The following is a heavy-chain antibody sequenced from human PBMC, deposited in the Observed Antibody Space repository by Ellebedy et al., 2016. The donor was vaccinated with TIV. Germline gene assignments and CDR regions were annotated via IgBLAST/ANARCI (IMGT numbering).Heavy chain of an antibody. Sequence: PGGSLRLSCAASGFSISSYTIHWVRQAPRKGLEWVSSISSSTGNIYYADSVKGRFTISRDNSKSTLDLQMNSLRAEDTAVYFCAKDRTPGDGYWVFDYWGQGTLVTVSS. CDR2: ISSSTGNI. V-gene: IGHV3-21*04. D-gene: IGHD5-18*01. CDR1: GFSISSYT. J-gene: IGHJ4*02. CDR3: AKDRTPGDGYWVFDY.